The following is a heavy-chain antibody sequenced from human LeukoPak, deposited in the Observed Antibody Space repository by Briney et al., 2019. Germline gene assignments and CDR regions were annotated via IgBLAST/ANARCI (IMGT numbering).Heavy chain of an antibody. V-gene: IGHV3-20*04. CDR1: GFTFVDYV. CDR3: ARDRLGPSFSVSHFDL. CDR2: INYNGAIT. Sequence: GGSLRLSCATSGFTFVDYVLSWVRRAPGKGLEWLCAINYNGAITDYADSVKGRFTNSRDNAKNSLYLRMDSLRAEDTALYYCARDRLGPSFSVSHFDLWGQGTLVTVSS. J-gene: IGHJ4*02. D-gene: IGHD3-3*02.